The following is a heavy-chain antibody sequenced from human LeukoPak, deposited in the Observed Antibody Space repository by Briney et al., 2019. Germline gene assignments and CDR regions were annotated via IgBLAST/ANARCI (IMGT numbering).Heavy chain of an antibody. J-gene: IGHJ4*02. CDR2: INPNSGGT. Sequence: GASVKVSCKASGYTFTGYYMHWVRQAPGQGLEWMGWINPNSGGTNYAQKFQGRVTMTRDTSISTAYMELSRLRSDDTAVYYCARDRRYYDSSGDFDYWGQGTLVTVSS. V-gene: IGHV1-2*02. CDR1: GYTFTGYY. CDR3: ARDRRYYDSSGDFDY. D-gene: IGHD3-22*01.